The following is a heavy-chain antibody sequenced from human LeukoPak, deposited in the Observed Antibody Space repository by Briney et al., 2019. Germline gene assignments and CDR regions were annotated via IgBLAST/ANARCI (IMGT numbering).Heavy chain of an antibody. D-gene: IGHD3-3*01. J-gene: IGHJ5*02. Sequence: ASVKVSCKASGYTFTSYGMRWVGQAPGQGGEGMGWISDYNGNTNYAQKLQGRVTMTTDTSTSTAYMELRSLGSDDTAVYYCARAEWPRGFDHWGQGTLVTVSS. CDR1: GYTFTSYG. V-gene: IGHV1-18*01. CDR2: ISDYNGNT. CDR3: ARAEWPRGFDH.